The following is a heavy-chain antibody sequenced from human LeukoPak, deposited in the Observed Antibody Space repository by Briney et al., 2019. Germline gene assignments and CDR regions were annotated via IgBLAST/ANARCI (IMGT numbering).Heavy chain of an antibody. D-gene: IGHD3-10*01. Sequence: GGSLRLSCAASGFTFSSHSMNWVRQAPGKGLEWLSYIISSSSTIYYADSVKGRFTISRDNAKNSLYLQINSLRADDTAVYYCARAVGHGSGSPRMDVWGNGTTVTVSS. J-gene: IGHJ6*04. CDR3: ARAVGHGSGSPRMDV. CDR1: GFTFSSHS. V-gene: IGHV3-48*01. CDR2: IISSSSTI.